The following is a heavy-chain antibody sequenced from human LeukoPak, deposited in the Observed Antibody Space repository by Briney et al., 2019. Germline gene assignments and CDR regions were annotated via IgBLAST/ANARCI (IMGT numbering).Heavy chain of an antibody. D-gene: IGHD6-13*01. CDR2: ISGSGDNT. V-gene: IGHV3-23*01. CDR3: AKDWASSGWSHFDY. J-gene: IGHJ4*02. CDR1: DFTFSIYA. Sequence: GGSLRLSCAASDFTFSIYAMSWVRQAPGKGLEWVSAISGSGDNTYYADSVKGRFTVSRVNSKNTLYLRMNSLRAEDTAVYYCAKDWASSGWSHFDYWGQGTLVTVSS.